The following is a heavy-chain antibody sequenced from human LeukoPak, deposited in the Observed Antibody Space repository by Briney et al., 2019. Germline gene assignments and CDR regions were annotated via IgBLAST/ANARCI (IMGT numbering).Heavy chain of an antibody. CDR1: GFTFSSYA. D-gene: IGHD3-22*01. V-gene: IGHV3-23*01. Sequence: GGSLRLSCAASGFTFSSYAMSWVRQAPGKGLEWVSAISGSGGSTYYADSVKGRFTISRDNSKNTLYLQMNSLRAEDTAVYYCAKVSSAYYYYYYGVDVWGQGTTVTVSS. CDR2: ISGSGGST. J-gene: IGHJ6*02. CDR3: AKVSSAYYYYYYGVDV.